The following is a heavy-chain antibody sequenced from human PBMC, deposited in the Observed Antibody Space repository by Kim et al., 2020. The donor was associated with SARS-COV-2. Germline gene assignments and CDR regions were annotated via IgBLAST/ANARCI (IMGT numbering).Heavy chain of an antibody. D-gene: IGHD6-19*01. V-gene: IGHV4-39*01. CDR2: ADYIGNT. CDR3: ARPHRSSSGWY. J-gene: IGHJ2*01. Sequence: SETLSLTCTVSGGSLSSSSYYWGWIRQPPGKGLEWIGTADYIGNTYYNPALKSLATIYVNTSNNQFYLKLGSVTAAATADYYSARPHRSSSGWY. CDR1: GGSLSSSSYY.